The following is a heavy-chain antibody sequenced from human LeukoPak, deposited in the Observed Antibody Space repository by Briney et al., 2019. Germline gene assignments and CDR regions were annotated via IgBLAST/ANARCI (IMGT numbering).Heavy chain of an antibody. CDR1: GDSITMSSFF. V-gene: IGHV4-39*01. Sequence: SETLSLTCSVSGDSITMSSFFWGWIRQPPGKGLEWIGTMFYTGSTYYNPSLKSRVTISVDTSRNQFSLTLTSVTAADTGVYYCARPFKNWGQGTLVTVSS. CDR3: ARPFKN. CDR2: MFYTGST. J-gene: IGHJ4*02.